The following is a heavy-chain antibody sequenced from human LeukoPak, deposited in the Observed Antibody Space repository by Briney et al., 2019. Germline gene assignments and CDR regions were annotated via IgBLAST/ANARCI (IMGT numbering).Heavy chain of an antibody. D-gene: IGHD4-17*01. V-gene: IGHV3-48*03. CDR3: AKDRGEVVYGEGFDY. CDR2: ISSSGSTT. Sequence: GGSLRLSCAASGFTFSSYEMNWVRQAPGKGLEWVSYISSSGSTTYYADSVKGRFTISRDNSKNTLYLQMNSLRAEDTAVYYCAKDRGEVVYGEGFDYWGQGTLVTVSS. CDR1: GFTFSSYE. J-gene: IGHJ4*02.